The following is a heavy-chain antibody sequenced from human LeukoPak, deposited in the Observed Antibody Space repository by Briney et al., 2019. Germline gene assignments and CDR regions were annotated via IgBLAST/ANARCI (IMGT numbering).Heavy chain of an antibody. CDR3: ARENDYVWGSYPNFDY. Sequence: ASVKVSCKASGYTFTSYGISWVRQAPGQGLEWMGWISAYNGNTNYAQKLQGRVTMTTDTSTSTAFMELRSLRSDDTAVYYYARENDYVWGSYPNFDYWGQGTLVTVSS. V-gene: IGHV1-18*01. CDR2: ISAYNGNT. CDR1: GYTFTSYG. J-gene: IGHJ4*02. D-gene: IGHD3-16*01.